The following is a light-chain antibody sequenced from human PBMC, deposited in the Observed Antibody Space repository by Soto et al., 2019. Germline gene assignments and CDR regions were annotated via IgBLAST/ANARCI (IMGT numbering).Light chain of an antibody. V-gene: IGKV1-39*01. CDR2: SVH. Sequence: DIQMSQSPAALSASVGDRVSSTCRAIPSIDTYLNWYQQTPGQAPSLLIHSVHTWQSGVPSRFSGSWSGTEFTLTISSLQPEVSANYCCQQGYSSPKTFGQGTKLEIK. CDR1: PSIDTY. J-gene: IGKJ2*01. CDR3: QQGYSSPKT.